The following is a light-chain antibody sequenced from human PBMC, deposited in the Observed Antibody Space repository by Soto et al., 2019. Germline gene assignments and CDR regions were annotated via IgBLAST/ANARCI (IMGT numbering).Light chain of an antibody. V-gene: IGKV1-27*01. CDR2: RAS. Sequence: DIQMTQFPSSLSASVGDIVTITCRASQGIGNYFAWYQQRPGKVPKLLIYRASTLQSRVPSRFSGSGSGTDFTLTISSLQPEDVATYYCQNYYNAAFTFGPGTKVDIK. CDR3: QNYYNAAFT. CDR1: QGIGNY. J-gene: IGKJ3*01.